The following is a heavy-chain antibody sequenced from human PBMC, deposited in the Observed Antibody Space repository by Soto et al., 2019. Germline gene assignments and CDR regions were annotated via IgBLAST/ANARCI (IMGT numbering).Heavy chain of an antibody. CDR1: GGSVSSGSYY. J-gene: IGHJ4*02. Sequence: PSETLSLTCTVSGGSVSSGSYYWSWIRQPPGKGLEWIGYIYYSGSTNYNPSLKSRVTISVDTSKNQFSLKLSSVTAADTAVYYCARTYSSSPNFDDWGQGTLVTVSS. V-gene: IGHV4-61*01. CDR2: IYYSGST. D-gene: IGHD6-6*01. CDR3: ARTYSSSPNFDD.